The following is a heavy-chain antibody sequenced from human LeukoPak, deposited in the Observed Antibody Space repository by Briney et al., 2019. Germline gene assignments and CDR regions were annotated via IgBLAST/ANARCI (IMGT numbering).Heavy chain of an antibody. CDR1: GYSLSSGYY. J-gene: IGHJ5*02. D-gene: IGHD3-10*01. CDR3: ARGNGGVYGSGRWFDP. CDR2: IYHSGST. Sequence: SETLSLTCAVSGYSLSSGYYWGWIRQPPGKGLEWIGSIYHSGSTYYNPSLKSRVTISVDTSKNQFSLKLSSVTAADTAVYYCARGNGGVYGSGRWFDPWGQGTLVTVSS. V-gene: IGHV4-38-2*01.